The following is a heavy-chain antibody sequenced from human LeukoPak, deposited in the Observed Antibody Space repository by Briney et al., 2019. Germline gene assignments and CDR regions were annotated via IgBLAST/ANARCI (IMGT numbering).Heavy chain of an antibody. CDR2: VNDHGDQT. Sequence: GGSLRLSCAASGFAFNNYAMTWVRQAPGKGLEWVSNVNDHGDQTYYADFVKGRFTISRDNSKNALFLQMDSLTAEDTAVYYCAKTQWKVGATDYFDYWGQGIPVTVSS. V-gene: IGHV3-23*01. CDR3: AKTQWKVGATDYFDY. J-gene: IGHJ4*02. CDR1: GFAFNNYA. D-gene: IGHD1-26*01.